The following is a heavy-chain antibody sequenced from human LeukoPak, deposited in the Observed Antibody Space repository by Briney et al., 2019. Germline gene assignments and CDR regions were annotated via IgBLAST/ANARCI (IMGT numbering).Heavy chain of an antibody. D-gene: IGHD4/OR15-4a*01. CDR2: LSGSGSST. Sequence: GGSLRLSCAASGFIFNKHAMSWVRQAPGKGLEWVSGLSGSGSSTDYADSVKGRFTVSSDNSKNTLFLQMNSLRAEDTAIYYCAKERDYGPADYWGQGTLVTVSS. CDR1: GFIFNKHA. J-gene: IGHJ4*02. V-gene: IGHV3-23*01. CDR3: AKERDYGPADY.